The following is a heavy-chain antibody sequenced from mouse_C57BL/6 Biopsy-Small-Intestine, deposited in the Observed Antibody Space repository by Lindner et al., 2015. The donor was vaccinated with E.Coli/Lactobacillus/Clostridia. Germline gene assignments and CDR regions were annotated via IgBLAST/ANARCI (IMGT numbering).Heavy chain of an antibody. Sequence: VKVSCKTSAYTFTNYAINWVRQAPGQGLEWMGWINTNTSNPTYAQGFTGRFVFSLDTSVSTAYLQIRSLKPEDTAMYYCARDGGQGGNWFDPWGQGTLVTVSS. V-gene: IGHV9-3*02. CDR3: ARDGGQGGNWFDP. CDR1: AYTFTNYA. CDR2: INTNTSNP. D-gene: IGHD1-1*02. J-gene: IGHJ4*01.